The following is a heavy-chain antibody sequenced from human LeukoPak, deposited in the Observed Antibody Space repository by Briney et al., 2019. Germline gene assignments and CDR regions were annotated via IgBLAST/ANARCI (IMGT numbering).Heavy chain of an antibody. J-gene: IGHJ3*02. CDR3: ARTRGYGGNSPRAFDI. V-gene: IGHV4-59*01. CDR2: ILYSGST. D-gene: IGHD4-23*01. CDR1: GGSISGYF. Sequence: SETLSLTCTVSGGSISGYFWSWVRQPPGKGVEWIAYILYSGSTNYNPSLNSRVTISVDTSKNQFSLMLTSVPAADTAVYYCARTRGYGGNSPRAFDIWGQGTMVTVSS.